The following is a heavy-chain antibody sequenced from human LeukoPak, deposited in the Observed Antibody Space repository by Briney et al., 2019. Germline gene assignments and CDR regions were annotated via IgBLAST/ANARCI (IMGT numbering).Heavy chain of an antibody. CDR1: GFTFSSYG. D-gene: IGHD5-24*01. J-gene: IGHJ6*02. CDR3: AKGDGYNYYYYYGMDV. CDR2: ISYDGSNK. V-gene: IGHV3-30*18. Sequence: PGGSLRLSCAASGFTFSSYGMHWVRQAPGKGLEWVAVISYDGSNKYYADSVKGRFTISRDNSKNTLYLQMNSLRAEDTAVYYCAKGDGYNYYYYYGMDVWGQGTTVTVSS.